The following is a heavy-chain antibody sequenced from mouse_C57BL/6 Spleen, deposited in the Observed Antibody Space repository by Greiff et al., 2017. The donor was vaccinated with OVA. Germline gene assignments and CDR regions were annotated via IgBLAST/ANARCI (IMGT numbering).Heavy chain of an antibody. D-gene: IGHD1-1*01. CDR1: GYTFTSYW. J-gene: IGHJ4*01. CDR3: ARYYYGSSSDAMDY. Sequence: QVQLQQPGAELVRPGSSVKLSCKASGYTFTSYWMDWVKQRPGQGLEWIGNIYPSDSDTHYNQKFKDKATLTVDKSSSTAYMQLRSLTSEDSAVFYCARYYYGSSSDAMDYWGQGTSVTVSS. V-gene: IGHV1-61*01. CDR2: IYPSDSDT.